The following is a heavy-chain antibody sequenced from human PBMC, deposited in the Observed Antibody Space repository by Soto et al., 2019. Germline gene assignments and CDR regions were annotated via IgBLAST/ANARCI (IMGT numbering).Heavy chain of an antibody. Sequence: GSLSLSCAASGFPFRDHYMSWIRQAPGKGLEWVAYISGTGSRKDHADSVKGRFTISRDNAKNSVYLQMNGLRVEDTAVYYCARVSTHVWGQGTTVTVSS. CDR1: GFPFRDHY. CDR2: ISGTGSRK. J-gene: IGHJ6*02. CDR3: ARVSTHV. V-gene: IGHV3-11*01.